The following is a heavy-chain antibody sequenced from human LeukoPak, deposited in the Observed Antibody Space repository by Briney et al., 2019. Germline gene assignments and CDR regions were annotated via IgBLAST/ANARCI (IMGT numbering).Heavy chain of an antibody. CDR3: AIDIYGSGDHDAFDI. J-gene: IGHJ3*02. Sequence: ASVKVSCKASGYTFTSYGISWVRQAPGQGLEWMGWISAYNGNTNYAQKLQGRVTMTTDTSTSTAYMELRSLRSDDTAVYYCAIDIYGSGDHDAFDIWGQGTMVTVSS. CDR2: ISAYNGNT. CDR1: GYTFTSYG. D-gene: IGHD3-10*01. V-gene: IGHV1-18*01.